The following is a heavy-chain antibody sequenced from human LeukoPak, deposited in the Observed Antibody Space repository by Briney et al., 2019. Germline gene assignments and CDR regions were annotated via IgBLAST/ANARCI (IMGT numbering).Heavy chain of an antibody. CDR1: GYTFTSYG. D-gene: IGHD3-22*01. CDR3: ARSGYYDSSGYYYGY. CDR2: ISAYNGNT. J-gene: IGHJ4*02. Sequence: GASVKVSCKASGYTFTSYGISWVRKAPGQRLEWMGWISAYNGNTNYAQKLQGRVTMTTDTSTSTAYMELRSLRSDDTAVYYCARSGYYDSSGYYYGYWGQGTLVTVSS. V-gene: IGHV1-18*01.